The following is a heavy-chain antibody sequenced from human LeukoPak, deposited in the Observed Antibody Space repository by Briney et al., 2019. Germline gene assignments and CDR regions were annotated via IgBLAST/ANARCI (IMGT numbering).Heavy chain of an antibody. V-gene: IGHV4-34*01. CDR3: ARHSPSMYSSGWNDY. CDR1: GGSFSGYY. CDR2: INHSGST. Sequence: SETLSLTCAVYGGSFSGYYWSWIRQPPGKGLEWIGEINHSGSTNYNPSLKSRVTISVDTSKNQFSLKLSSVTAADTAVYYCARHSPSMYSSGWNDYWGQGPLVTVSS. J-gene: IGHJ4*02. D-gene: IGHD6-19*01.